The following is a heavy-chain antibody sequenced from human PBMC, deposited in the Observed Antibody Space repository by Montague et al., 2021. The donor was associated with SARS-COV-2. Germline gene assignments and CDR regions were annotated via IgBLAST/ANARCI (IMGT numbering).Heavy chain of an antibody. D-gene: IGHD6-25*01. CDR2: IYTSGST. V-gene: IGHV4-61*02. Sequence: TLSLTCTVSGGSISSGSYYWSWIRQPAGIVLEWIGRIYTSGSTNYTPSLKSRVTISVDTSKNQFSLKLSSVAAADTAVYYCASRLSWGLIATEYYFDYWGQGTMVTVSS. CDR1: GGSISSGSYY. CDR3: ASRLSWGLIATEYYFDY. J-gene: IGHJ4*02.